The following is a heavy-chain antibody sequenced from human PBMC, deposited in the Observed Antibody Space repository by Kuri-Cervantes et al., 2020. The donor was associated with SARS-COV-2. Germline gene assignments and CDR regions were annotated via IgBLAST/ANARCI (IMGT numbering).Heavy chain of an antibody. CDR2: ISSGSSYI. Sequence: GESLKISCAASGFTFSSYSMNWVRQAPGKGLEWVSSISSGSSYIYYADSVKGRFTISRDNAKNSLYLQMNSLRAEDTAVYYCATGDYSNYYYYYGMDVWGQGTTVTVSS. J-gene: IGHJ6*02. CDR1: GFTFSSYS. V-gene: IGHV3-21*04. CDR3: ATGDYSNYYYYYGMDV. D-gene: IGHD4-11*01.